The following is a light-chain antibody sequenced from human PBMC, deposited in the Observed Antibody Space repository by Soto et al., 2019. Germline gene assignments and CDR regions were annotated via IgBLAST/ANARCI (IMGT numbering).Light chain of an antibody. J-gene: IGKJ1*01. CDR3: QRYNSPPWT. CDR1: RGIDYF. Sequence: DIQMTQSPSSLSASVGDRVTITCRASRGIDYFLAWYQQKPGKVPKLLIYRASTLQSGVPSRFSGSGSGTDFSLTISGLQPEDVATYFCQRYNSPPWTFGQGTKVEI. CDR2: RAS. V-gene: IGKV1-27*01.